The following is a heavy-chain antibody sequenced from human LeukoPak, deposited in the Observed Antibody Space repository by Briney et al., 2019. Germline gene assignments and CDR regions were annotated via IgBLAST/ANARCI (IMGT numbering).Heavy chain of an antibody. CDR2: IYYSGST. CDR1: GGSISSGGYY. Sequence: PSETLSLTCTVSGGSISSGGYYWSWIRQHPGKGLEWIGYIYYSGSTYYNPSLKSRVTISVDTSKNQFSLKLSSVTAADTAVYYCARHEWSVVVPAAIDYWGQGTLVTVSS. V-gene: IGHV4-39*01. CDR3: ARHEWSVVVPAAIDY. D-gene: IGHD2-2*02. J-gene: IGHJ4*02.